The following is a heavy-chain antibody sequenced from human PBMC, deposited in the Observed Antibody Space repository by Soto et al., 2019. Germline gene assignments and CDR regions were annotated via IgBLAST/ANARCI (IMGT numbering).Heavy chain of an antibody. CDR2: MNPNSANT. J-gene: IGHJ6*02. V-gene: IGHV1-8*01. CDR1: GYTFTSYD. CDR3: ARERVRGMDV. Sequence: QVQLVQSGAEVKKPGASVKVSCKASGYTFTSYDINWVRQATGQGLEWMGWMNPNSANTGYAHKLKGRVTMTRTTSISKAYMALSSLRSEDTAVYYCARERVRGMDVWGQGTTVTVSS.